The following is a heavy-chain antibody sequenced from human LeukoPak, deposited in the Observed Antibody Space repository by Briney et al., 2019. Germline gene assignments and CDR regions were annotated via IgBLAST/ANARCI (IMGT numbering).Heavy chain of an antibody. D-gene: IGHD1-14*01. CDR3: ARDAVSGTPAFDV. Sequence: SETLSLTCAVYGGSFSSYYWSWIRQPPGKGLEWIGYIHHSGSTNYKPSLKSRVTISVDTSKNQFSLKLTSVTAADTAVYYCARDAVSGTPAFDVWGQGTMVTVSS. CDR2: IHHSGST. J-gene: IGHJ3*01. V-gene: IGHV4-59*01. CDR1: GGSFSSYY.